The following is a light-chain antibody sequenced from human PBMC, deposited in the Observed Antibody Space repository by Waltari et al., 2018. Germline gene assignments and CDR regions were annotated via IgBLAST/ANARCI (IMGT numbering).Light chain of an antibody. J-gene: IGLJ3*02. CDR1: SSDIGFYNY. Sequence: QSALTPPASVSGSPGQSITISCTGTSSDIGFYNYVPWYQQHPGNAPKRMIFDVSGRPSGVSNRFSGSKSGNTASLTISGLQAEDEADYYCNSYAGSSSWVFGGGTKLTVL. V-gene: IGLV2-14*01. CDR3: NSYAGSSSWV. CDR2: DVS.